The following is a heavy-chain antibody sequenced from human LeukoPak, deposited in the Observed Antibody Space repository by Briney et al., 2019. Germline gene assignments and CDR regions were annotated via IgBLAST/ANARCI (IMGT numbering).Heavy chain of an antibody. V-gene: IGHV4-34*01. CDR3: ARQPFDY. J-gene: IGHJ4*02. CDR1: GGSFSGYY. Sequence: PSETLSLTCAVYGGSFSGYYWSWIRQPPGKGLEWIGSIYYSGSTYYNPSLKSRVTISVDTSKNQFSLKLSSVTAADTAVYYCARQPFDYWGQGTLVTVPS. CDR2: IYYSGST.